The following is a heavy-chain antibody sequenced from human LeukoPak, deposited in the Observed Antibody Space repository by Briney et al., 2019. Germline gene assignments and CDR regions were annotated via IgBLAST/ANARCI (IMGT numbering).Heavy chain of an antibody. CDR3: ARNYYDVLTGYSIDY. CDR2: IDPNSGDT. CDR1: GYTFTDYY. D-gene: IGHD3-9*01. Sequence: ASVKVSCKASGYTFTDYYIHWVRQAPGQGLEWMGWIDPNSGDTNYAQKFQGRVTVTRDTSISTAYMELSRLRSDDTAVYYCARNYYDVLTGYSIDYWGQGTLVPVSS. V-gene: IGHV1-2*02. J-gene: IGHJ4*02.